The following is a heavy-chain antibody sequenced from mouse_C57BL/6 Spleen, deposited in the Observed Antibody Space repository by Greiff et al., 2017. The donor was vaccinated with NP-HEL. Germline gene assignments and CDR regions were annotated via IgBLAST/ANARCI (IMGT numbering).Heavy chain of an antibody. CDR1: GYAFSSSW. D-gene: IGHD1-1*01. Sequence: VQLQQSGPELVKPGASVKISCKASGYAFSSSWMNWVKQRPGKGLEWIGRINPGDGDTNYNGKFKGKATLTADKSSSTAYMQLSSLTSEDSAVYICAKADYYGNSDGDYWGQGTSLTVSS. J-gene: IGHJ2*02. CDR3: AKADYYGNSDGDY. CDR2: INPGDGDT. V-gene: IGHV1-82*01.